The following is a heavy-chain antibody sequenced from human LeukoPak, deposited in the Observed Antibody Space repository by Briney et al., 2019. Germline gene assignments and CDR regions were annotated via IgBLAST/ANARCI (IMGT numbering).Heavy chain of an antibody. V-gene: IGHV7-4-1*02. D-gene: IGHD3-22*01. J-gene: IGHJ5*02. CDR2: INTNTGNP. CDR3: ARDAEKMYYYDSSGYYSWFDP. CDR1: GYTFTSYA. Sequence: GASVKVSCKASGYTFTSYAMNWVRQAPGQGLEWMGWINTNTGNPTYAQGFTGRFVFSLDTSVSTAYLQISSLKAEDTAVYYCARDAEKMYYYDSSGYYSWFDPWGQGTLVTVSS.